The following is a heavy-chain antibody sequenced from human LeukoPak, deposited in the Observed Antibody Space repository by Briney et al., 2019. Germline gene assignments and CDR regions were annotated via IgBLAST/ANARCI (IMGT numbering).Heavy chain of an antibody. D-gene: IGHD3-22*01. CDR1: GFTFSSPA. CDR3: ARQAGGYYLPFDH. J-gene: IGHJ4*02. CDR2: ISASGGSS. Sequence: GGSLRLSCAASGFTFSSPAVSWVRQAPGKGLEWVSAISASGGSSYYADSVKGRFTISRDNSKNTLYLQMNSLRAEDTAVYHCARQAGGYYLPFDHWGQGTLVTVSS. V-gene: IGHV3-23*01.